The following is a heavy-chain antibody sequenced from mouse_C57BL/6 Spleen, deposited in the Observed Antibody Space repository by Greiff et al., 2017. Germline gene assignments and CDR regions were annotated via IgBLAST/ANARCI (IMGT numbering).Heavy chain of an antibody. Sequence: QVQLQESGPGLVAPSQSLSITCPVSGFSLTSYAISWVRQPPGKGLEWLGVIWTGGGTNYNSALKSRLSISKDNSKSQVFLKMNSLQTDDTARYYCASYYYGSSYGFAYWGQGTLVTVSA. D-gene: IGHD1-1*01. CDR2: IWTGGGT. J-gene: IGHJ3*01. CDR3: ASYYYGSSYGFAY. CDR1: GFSLTSYA. V-gene: IGHV2-9-1*01.